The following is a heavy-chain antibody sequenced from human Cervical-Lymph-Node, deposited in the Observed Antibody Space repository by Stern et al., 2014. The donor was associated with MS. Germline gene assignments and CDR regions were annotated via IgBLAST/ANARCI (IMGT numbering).Heavy chain of an antibody. V-gene: IGHV4-59*01. Sequence: QVQLQESGPGLVKPSETLSLTCAVSGGSISGYYWNWIRQSQGKGLEWIGSVYYSGKTNYNPSLNGRVTISLDTSKSQFSLRLSSVTAGDTAVYYCARDSTAWSPSFDYWGQGTLVTVSS. D-gene: IGHD1-1*01. CDR3: ARDSTAWSPSFDY. CDR1: GGSISGYY. J-gene: IGHJ4*02. CDR2: VYYSGKT.